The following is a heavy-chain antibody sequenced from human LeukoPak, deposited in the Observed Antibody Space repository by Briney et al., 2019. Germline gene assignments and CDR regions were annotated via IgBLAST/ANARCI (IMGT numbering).Heavy chain of an antibody. V-gene: IGHV4-30-4*08. J-gene: IGHJ4*02. D-gene: IGHD3/OR15-3a*01. CDR1: GGSISSSSYY. CDR3: ARVGPSKTVRSFDY. CDR2: IYYSGST. Sequence: SETLSLTCTVSGGSISSSSYYWGWIRQPPGKGLEWIGYIYYSGSTYYNPSLKSRVTISVDTSKNQFSLKLSSVTAADTAVYYCARVGPSKTVRSFDYWGQGTLVTVSS.